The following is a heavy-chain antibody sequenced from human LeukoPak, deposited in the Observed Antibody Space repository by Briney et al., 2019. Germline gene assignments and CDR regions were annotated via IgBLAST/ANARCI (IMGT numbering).Heavy chain of an antibody. D-gene: IGHD4-11*01. CDR1: GFTVSSNY. CDR2: IYSGGST. CDR3: ARAAGNDYPVY. J-gene: IGHJ4*02. V-gene: IGHV3-53*01. Sequence: SGGSLRLSCAASGFTVSSNYMSWVRQAPGKGLEWVSVIYSGGSTYYADSVKGRFTISRDNSKNTLYLQMNSLRAEDTAVYYRARAAGNDYPVYWGQGTLVTVSS.